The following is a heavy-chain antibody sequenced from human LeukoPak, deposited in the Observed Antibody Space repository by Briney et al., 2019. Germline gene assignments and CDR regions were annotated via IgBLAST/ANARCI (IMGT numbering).Heavy chain of an antibody. CDR1: GYTFISYA. V-gene: IGHV1-69*05. Sequence: ASVKVSCKTSGYTFISYAISWVRQAPGQGLEWMGGIIPIFGTANYAQKFQGRVTITTDESTSTAYMELSSLRSEDTAVYYCAREGAARPPYNWFDPWGQGTLVTVSS. J-gene: IGHJ5*02. D-gene: IGHD6-6*01. CDR2: IIPIFGTA. CDR3: AREGAARPPYNWFDP.